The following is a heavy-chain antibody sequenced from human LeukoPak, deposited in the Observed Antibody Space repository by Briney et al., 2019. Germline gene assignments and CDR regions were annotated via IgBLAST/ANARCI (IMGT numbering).Heavy chain of an antibody. D-gene: IGHD3-22*01. V-gene: IGHV1-2*02. J-gene: IGHJ4*02. CDR1: GYTFTGYY. Sequence: ASVKVSCKASGYTFTGYYMHWVRQAPGQGLEWMGWINPNSGGTNYAQKFQGRVIMTRDTSISTAYMELSRLRSDDTAVYYCARGPYYFDSSAYNPLDFWGQGTLVTVSS. CDR3: ARGPYYFDSSAYNPLDF. CDR2: INPNSGGT.